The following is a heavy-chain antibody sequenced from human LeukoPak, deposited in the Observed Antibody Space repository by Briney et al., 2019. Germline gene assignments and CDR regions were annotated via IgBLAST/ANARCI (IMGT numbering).Heavy chain of an antibody. D-gene: IGHD2-2*01. CDR2: LNQDGGGK. CDR3: ARAAPYDCSSTACTLMDY. CDR1: GFTFTTYW. V-gene: IGHV3-7*01. J-gene: IGHJ4*01. Sequence: GGSLRLSCAASGFTFTTYWMTWVRQPPGKGLEWVAHLNQDGGGKYYVDSVRGRFTISRENAKNSVDLLMNNVRAEDTAVYYCARAAPYDCSSTACTLMDYWGHGTLDTVSS.